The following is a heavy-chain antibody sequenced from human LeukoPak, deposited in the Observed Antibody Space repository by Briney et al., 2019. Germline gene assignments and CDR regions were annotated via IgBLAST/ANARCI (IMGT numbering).Heavy chain of an antibody. CDR3: ARVGYYDFWSGYWPQHSLKYYYYMDV. CDR2: VSAYNGNT. Sequence: ASVKVSCKASGYTFTSYGISWVRQAPGQGLEWMGWVSAYNGNTNYAQKLQGRVTMTTDTSTSTAYMELRSLRSDDTAVYYCARVGYYDFWSGYWPQHSLKYYYYMDVWGKGTTVTVSS. J-gene: IGHJ6*03. CDR1: GYTFTSYG. D-gene: IGHD3-3*01. V-gene: IGHV1-18*01.